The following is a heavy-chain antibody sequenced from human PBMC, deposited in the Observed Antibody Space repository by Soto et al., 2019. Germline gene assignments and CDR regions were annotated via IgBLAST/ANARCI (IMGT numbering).Heavy chain of an antibody. Sequence: TVSTDWMYWVLQAPGKGLEWVSLIKSGGNTYYADSVKGRFTISRDNSKNTLYLQMNSLRAEDTAVYYCAKGQTVAEATGMDVWGQGTTVTVSS. CDR3: AKGQTVAEATGMDV. V-gene: IGHV3-66*02. D-gene: IGHD4-17*01. CDR1: TVSTDW. J-gene: IGHJ6*02. CDR2: IKSGGNT.